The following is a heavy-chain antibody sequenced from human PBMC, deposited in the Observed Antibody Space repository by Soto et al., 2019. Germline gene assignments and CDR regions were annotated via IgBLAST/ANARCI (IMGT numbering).Heavy chain of an antibody. CDR3: AKPPEVGAIFGSDY. Sequence: GSLRLSCAASGFTFSSYGMHWVRQAPGKGLEWVAVISYDGSNKYYADSVKGRFTISRDNSKNTLYLQMNSLRAEDTAVDYCAKPPEVGAIFGSDYWGQGTLVTVSS. CDR2: ISYDGSNK. V-gene: IGHV3-30*18. D-gene: IGHD1-26*01. J-gene: IGHJ4*02. CDR1: GFTFSSYG.